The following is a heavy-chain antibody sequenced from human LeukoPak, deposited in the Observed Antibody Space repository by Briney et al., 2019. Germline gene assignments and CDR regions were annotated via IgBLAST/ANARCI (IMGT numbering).Heavy chain of an antibody. CDR2: TIPIFGIA. D-gene: IGHD3-22*01. CDR3: AIVQGYYDSSGYYEAPFDY. J-gene: IGHJ4*02. V-gene: IGHV1-69*04. Sequence: SVKVSCKASGGTFSSYAISWVRQAPGQGLEWMGRTIPIFGIANYAQKFQGRVTITADKSTSTAYMELSSLRSEDTAVYYCAIVQGYYDSSGYYEAPFDYWGQGTLVTVSS. CDR1: GGTFSSYA.